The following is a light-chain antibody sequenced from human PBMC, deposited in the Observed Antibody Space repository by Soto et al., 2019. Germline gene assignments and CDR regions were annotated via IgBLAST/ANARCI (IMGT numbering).Light chain of an antibody. J-gene: IGLJ1*01. CDR3: CSYTRSSTYV. CDR1: SSDVGGYNY. V-gene: IGLV2-14*01. Sequence: QSVLTQPASVSGSPGQSITISCTGTSSDVGGYNYVSWYQQHPGKAPKFMIYDVSNRPSGVSNRFSGSKSGNTASLTISGLQAEDEADYLCCSYTRSSTYVFGTGTKVTVL. CDR2: DVS.